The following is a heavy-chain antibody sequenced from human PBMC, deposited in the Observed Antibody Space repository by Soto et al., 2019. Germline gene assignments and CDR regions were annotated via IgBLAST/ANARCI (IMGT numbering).Heavy chain of an antibody. CDR2: ISSSGSTI. D-gene: IGHD3-10*01. CDR1: GCTFSDYY. V-gene: IGHV3-11*01. J-gene: IGHJ6*02. CDR3: ARGYFYGSASYLHV. Sequence: GGSLRLSCAASGCTFSDYYMSWIRQAPGKGLEWVSYISSSGSTIYYADSVKGRFTISRDNAKNSLYLQMNSLRAEDTAVYYCARGYFYGSASYLHVWCQGPTVTVSS.